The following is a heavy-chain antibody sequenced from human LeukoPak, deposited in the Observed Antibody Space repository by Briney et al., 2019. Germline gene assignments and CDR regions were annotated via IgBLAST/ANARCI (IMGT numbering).Heavy chain of an antibody. J-gene: IGHJ4*02. CDR2: MNPNSGNT. CDR3: ARVYGIVGTTTFDY. Sequence: GASVKVSCKXSGYTFTSYDINWVRQATGQGLEWMGWMNPNSGNTGYSQKFQGRVTMTRNTSISTAYMELSSLRSEDTAVYYCARVYGIVGTTTFDYWGQGTLVTVSS. CDR1: GYTFTSYD. D-gene: IGHD1-26*01. V-gene: IGHV1-8*01.